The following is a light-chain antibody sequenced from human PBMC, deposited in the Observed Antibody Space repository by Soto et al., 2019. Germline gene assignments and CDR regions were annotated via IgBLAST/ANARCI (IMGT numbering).Light chain of an antibody. J-gene: IGLJ2*01. CDR2: DNN. CDR3: GTWDSSLSAVV. Sequence: QSVLTQPPSVSAAPGQKVTISCSGSSSNIGNNYVSWYQQLPGTAPRLLIYDNNNRPSGIPDRFSGSKSGTSATLGITGLQTGDEAVYYCGTWDSSLSAVVFGGGTKLTVL. CDR1: SSNIGNNY. V-gene: IGLV1-51*01.